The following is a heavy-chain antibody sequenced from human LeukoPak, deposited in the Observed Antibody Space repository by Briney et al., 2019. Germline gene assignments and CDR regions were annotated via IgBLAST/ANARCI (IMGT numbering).Heavy chain of an antibody. CDR2: ISRSSSYI. Sequence: GGSLRLSCAASGFTFSSYSMNWVRQAPGKGLEWVSSISRSSSYIYYADSVKGRFTISRDNAKNSLYLQMNSLRAEDTAVYYCARAEGSGSSFDYWGQGTLVTVSS. V-gene: IGHV3-21*01. D-gene: IGHD3-10*01. CDR3: ARAEGSGSSFDY. CDR1: GFTFSSYS. J-gene: IGHJ4*02.